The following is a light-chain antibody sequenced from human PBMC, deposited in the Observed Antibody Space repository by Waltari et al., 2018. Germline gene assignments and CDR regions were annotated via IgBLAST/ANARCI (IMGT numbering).Light chain of an antibody. CDR3: QQYNDWPPLT. Sequence: CRASQSVRSFLASYQQKPGQAPRLLIYGASTRATGISARFSGSWSGTEFTLTISSLQSEDFAVYYCQQYNDWPPLTFGGGTKVEIK. CDR1: QSVRSF. V-gene: IGKV3-15*01. J-gene: IGKJ4*01. CDR2: GAS.